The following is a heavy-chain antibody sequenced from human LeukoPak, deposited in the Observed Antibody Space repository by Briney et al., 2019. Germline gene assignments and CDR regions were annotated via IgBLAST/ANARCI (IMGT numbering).Heavy chain of an antibody. J-gene: IGHJ4*02. V-gene: IGHV3-23*01. D-gene: IGHD3-22*01. Sequence: TGGSLRLSCAASGFTFSSYAMSWVRQAPGKGIEWVSAISGSGDSTYYADSVKGRFTISRDNSKNTLYLQMNSLRAEDTAVYYCAKFDVRYGYYDSSGYYAPFDYWGQGTLVTVSS. CDR2: ISGSGDST. CDR1: GFTFSSYA. CDR3: AKFDVRYGYYDSSGYYAPFDY.